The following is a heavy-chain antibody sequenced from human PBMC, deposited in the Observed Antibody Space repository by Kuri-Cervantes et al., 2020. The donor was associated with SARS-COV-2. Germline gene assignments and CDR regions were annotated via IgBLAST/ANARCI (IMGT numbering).Heavy chain of an antibody. D-gene: IGHD6-13*01. CDR2: IKPDGSEK. Sequence: GESLKISCAASGFTFRSCWMSWVRQAPGKGLEWVANIKPDGSEKNYVDSVKGRFTISRDNAKNSLYLQMNSLRAEDTALYYCAREKGSSSWPIDYWGQGTLVTVSS. J-gene: IGHJ4*02. CDR3: AREKGSSSWPIDY. V-gene: IGHV3-7*03. CDR1: GFTFRSCW.